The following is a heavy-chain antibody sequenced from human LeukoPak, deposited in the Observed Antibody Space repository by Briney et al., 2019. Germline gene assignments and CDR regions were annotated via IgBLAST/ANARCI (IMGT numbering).Heavy chain of an antibody. CDR3: AKVQTTVTTRGAFDI. J-gene: IGHJ3*02. CDR2: ISWNSGSI. CDR1: GFTFDDYA. Sequence: GGSLRLSCAASGFTFDDYAMDWVRQAPGKGLEWVSGISWNSGSIGYADSVKGRFTISRDNAKNSLYLQMNSLRAEDMALYYCAKVQTTVTTRGAFDIWGQGTMVTVSS. D-gene: IGHD4-11*01. V-gene: IGHV3-9*03.